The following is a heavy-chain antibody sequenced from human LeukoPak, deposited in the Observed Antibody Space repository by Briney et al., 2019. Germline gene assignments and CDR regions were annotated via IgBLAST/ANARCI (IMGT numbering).Heavy chain of an antibody. CDR3: ASRPYSSSYWFDP. CDR1: GYTFTDYY. J-gene: IGHJ5*02. CDR2: INPNSRGT. Sequence: EASVKVSCKASGYTFTDYYMHWVRQAPGQGLEWMGWINPNSRGTNYAQKFQGRVTITADESTSTAYMELSSLRSEDTAVYYCASRPYSSSYWFDPWGQGTLVTVSS. D-gene: IGHD6-13*01. V-gene: IGHV1-2*02.